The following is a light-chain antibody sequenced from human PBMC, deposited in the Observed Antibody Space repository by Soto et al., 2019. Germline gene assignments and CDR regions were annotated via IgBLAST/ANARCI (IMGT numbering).Light chain of an antibody. V-gene: IGLV1-40*01. CDR2: GNS. Sequence: QLVLTQPPSVSGVPGQRVTISCNGSSSNIGAGYDVHWYQQLPGTAPKLLIYGNSNRPSGVPDRFSGSKSGTSASLAITGLQAEDEADYYCQSYDISLSGAVVFGGGTKLTVL. CDR3: QSYDISLSGAVV. J-gene: IGLJ2*01. CDR1: SSNIGAGYD.